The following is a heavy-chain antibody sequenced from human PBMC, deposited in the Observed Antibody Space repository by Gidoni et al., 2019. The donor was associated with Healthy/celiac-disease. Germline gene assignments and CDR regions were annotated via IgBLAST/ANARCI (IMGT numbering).Heavy chain of an antibody. D-gene: IGHD5-18*01. V-gene: IGHV1-18*01. CDR1: GYTFTSYG. Sequence: QVQLVQSGAEVKKPGASVKFSCKASGYTFTSYGISWVRQAPGQGLEWMGWISAYNGNTNYAQKLQGRVTMTTDTSTSTAYMELRSLRSDDTAVYYCAREEARGYSYGYGMDVWGQGTTVTVSS. CDR2: ISAYNGNT. J-gene: IGHJ6*02. CDR3: AREEARGYSYGYGMDV.